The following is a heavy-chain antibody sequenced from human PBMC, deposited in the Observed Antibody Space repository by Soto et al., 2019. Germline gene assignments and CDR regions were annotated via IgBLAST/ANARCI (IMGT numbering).Heavy chain of an antibody. Sequence: SVKVSCKASGGTFSSYAISWVRQAPGEGLEWMGGIIPIFGTANYAQKFQGRVTITADESTSTAYMELSSLRSEDTAVYYCARAHYYDSSGSAPPYYYYYGMDVWCQRATVAVXS. D-gene: IGHD3-22*01. J-gene: IGHJ6*02. CDR3: ARAHYYDSSGSAPPYYYYYGMDV. V-gene: IGHV1-69*13. CDR2: IIPIFGTA. CDR1: GGTFSSYA.